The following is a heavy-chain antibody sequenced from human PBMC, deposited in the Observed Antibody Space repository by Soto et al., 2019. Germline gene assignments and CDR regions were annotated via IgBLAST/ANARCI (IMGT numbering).Heavy chain of an antibody. V-gene: IGHV4-34*01. Sequence: QVQLQQWGAGLLKPSETLSLTCAVYGGSFSGYYWSWIRQPPGKGLEWIGEINHSGSTNYNPSLKSRVTISVDTSKNQFSLKLSSVTAADTAVYYCARGPPYYYYGMDVWGQGTTVTVSS. CDR3: ARGPPYYYYGMDV. CDR2: INHSGST. J-gene: IGHJ6*02. CDR1: GGSFSGYY.